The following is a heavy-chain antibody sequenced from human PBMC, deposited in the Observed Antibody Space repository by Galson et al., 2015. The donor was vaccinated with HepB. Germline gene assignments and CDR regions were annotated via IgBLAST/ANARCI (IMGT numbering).Heavy chain of an antibody. CDR3: ARVLDYTDALDI. Sequence: SLRLSCAASGFIFSDQYMDWVRQAPGKGLEWVGRSRNRVNSYTTQYAASVKGRFTISRDVSRNSLYVQMNSLTIEDTAVYYRARVLDYTDALDIWGRGTMVIVSS. V-gene: IGHV3-72*01. CDR2: SRNRVNSYTT. J-gene: IGHJ3*02. CDR1: GFIFSDQY. D-gene: IGHD4-11*01.